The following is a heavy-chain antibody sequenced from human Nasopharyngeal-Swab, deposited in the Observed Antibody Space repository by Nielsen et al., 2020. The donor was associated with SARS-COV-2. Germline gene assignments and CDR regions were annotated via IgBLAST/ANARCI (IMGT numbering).Heavy chain of an antibody. J-gene: IGHJ6*03. CDR3: AKDITGYSSGWFYYYYYMDV. D-gene: IGHD6-19*01. Sequence: GASLKLSCAASGFPFSSYGMHWVRQAPVKGLDWVAVISYDGSNKYYADSVKGRFTISRDNSKNTLYLQMNSLRAEDTAVYYCAKDITGYSSGWFYYYYYMDVWGKGTMVTVSS. V-gene: IGHV3-30*18. CDR1: GFPFSSYG. CDR2: ISYDGSNK.